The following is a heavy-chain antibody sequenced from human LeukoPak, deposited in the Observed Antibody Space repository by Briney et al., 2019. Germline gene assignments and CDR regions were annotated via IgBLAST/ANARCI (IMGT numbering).Heavy chain of an antibody. CDR2: ISSSSSYI. J-gene: IGHJ3*02. CDR3: ARIHSNYPFDI. CDR1: GFTFSSYS. D-gene: IGHD4-11*01. V-gene: IGHV3-21*01. Sequence: PGGTLRLSCAASGFTFSSYSMNWVRQAPGKGLEWVSSISSSSSYIYYADSVKGRFTISRDNAKNSLYLQMNSLRAEDTAVYYCARIHSNYPFDIWGQGTMVTVSS.